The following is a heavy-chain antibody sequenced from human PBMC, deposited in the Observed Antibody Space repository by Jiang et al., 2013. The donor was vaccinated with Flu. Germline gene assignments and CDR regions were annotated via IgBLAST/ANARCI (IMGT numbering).Heavy chain of an antibody. J-gene: IGHJ4*02. CDR1: GFTFSSYG. CDR2: IWYDGSNK. Sequence: QLLESGGGVVQPGRSLRLSCAASGFTFSSYGMHWVRQAPGKGLEWVAVIWYDGSNKYYADSVKGRFTISRDNSKNTLYLQMNSLRAEDTAVYYCARDRYSGSYYFDYWGQGTLVTVSS. V-gene: IGHV3-33*01. D-gene: IGHD1-26*01. CDR3: ARDRYSGSYYFDY.